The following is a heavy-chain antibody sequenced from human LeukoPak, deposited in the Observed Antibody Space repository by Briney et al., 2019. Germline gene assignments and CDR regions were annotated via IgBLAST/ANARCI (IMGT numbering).Heavy chain of an antibody. Sequence: SETLSLTSTVSGGSISSYYWSWIRRPPGKGLEWIGYIYYSGSTNYNPSLKSRVTISVDTSKNQFSLKLSSVTAADTAVYYCARACSGGSCYPGEDAFDIWGQGTMVTVSS. V-gene: IGHV4-59*01. J-gene: IGHJ3*02. D-gene: IGHD2-15*01. CDR3: ARACSGGSCYPGEDAFDI. CDR2: IYYSGST. CDR1: GGSISSYY.